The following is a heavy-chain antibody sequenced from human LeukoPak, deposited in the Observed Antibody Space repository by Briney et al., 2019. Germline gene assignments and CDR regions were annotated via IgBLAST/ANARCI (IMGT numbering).Heavy chain of an antibody. J-gene: IGHJ4*02. D-gene: IGHD6-13*01. V-gene: IGHV3-9*01. CDR3: GKGSRYYCDY. CDR1: GFTFDDYA. CDR2: ISWNSGTI. Sequence: GGSLRLSCTASGFTFDDYAMHWVRQAPGKGLEWVSGISWNSGTIAYADSVEGRFTISRDNAKNSLYLQMNSLRPEDTALYYCGKGSRYYCDYWGQGILVTVSS.